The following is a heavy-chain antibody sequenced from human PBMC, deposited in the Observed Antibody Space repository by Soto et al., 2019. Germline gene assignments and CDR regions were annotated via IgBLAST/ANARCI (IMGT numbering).Heavy chain of an antibody. CDR3: ASKFGELLADAFDI. Sequence: SETLSLTCTVSNASISSRKWWTWVRQTPGKGLEWIGEIYHSGSINHNPSLKSRVTMSLDKSKNQFSLKMTSATAADTAVYYCASKFGELLADAFDIWGQGTGVTVSS. CDR1: NASISSRKW. D-gene: IGHD3-10*01. CDR2: IYHSGSI. J-gene: IGHJ3*02. V-gene: IGHV4-4*02.